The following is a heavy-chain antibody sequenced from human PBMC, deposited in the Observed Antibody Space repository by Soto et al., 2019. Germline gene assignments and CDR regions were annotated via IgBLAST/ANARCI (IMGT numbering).Heavy chain of an antibody. CDR1: GGSISSYY. D-gene: IGHD1-7*01. J-gene: IGHJ4*02. CDR3: ARGGWNYVPDY. CDR2: IYYSGST. Sequence: SETLSFTCTVSGGSISSYYWSWIRQPPGKGLEWIGYIYYSGSTNYNPSLKSRVTISVDTSKNQFSLKLSSVTAADTAVYYCARGGWNYVPDYWGQGTLVTVSS. V-gene: IGHV4-59*01.